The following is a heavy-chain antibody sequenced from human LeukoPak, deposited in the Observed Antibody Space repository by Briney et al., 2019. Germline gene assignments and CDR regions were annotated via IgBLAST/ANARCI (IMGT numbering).Heavy chain of an antibody. CDR1: GESLNDYY. J-gene: IGHJ1*01. V-gene: IGHV4-34*01. Sequence: KPSETLPLTCGVHGESLNDYYWSWIRQSPGKGLEWIGEITHNGSTTFNPSLESRLTISVDTSKNQFSLKLTSVTAADASVYFCARGFCRGESCYSGEYFQHWGQGTLVTVSS. D-gene: IGHD2-15*01. CDR2: ITHNGST. CDR3: ARGFCRGESCYSGEYFQH.